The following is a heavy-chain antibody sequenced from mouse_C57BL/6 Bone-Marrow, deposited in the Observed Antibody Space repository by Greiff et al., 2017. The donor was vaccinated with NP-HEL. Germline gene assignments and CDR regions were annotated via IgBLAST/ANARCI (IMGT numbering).Heavy chain of an antibody. CDR3: ARQGPFTTVVPFYFDY. D-gene: IGHD1-1*01. V-gene: IGHV5-17*01. Sequence: EVQVVESGGGLVKPGGSLKLSCAASGFTFSDYGMHWVRQAPEKGLEWVAYISSGSSTIYYADTVKGRFTISRDNAKNTLFLQMTSLRSEDTAMYYCARQGPFTTVVPFYFDYWGQGTTLTVSS. J-gene: IGHJ2*01. CDR1: GFTFSDYG. CDR2: ISSGSSTI.